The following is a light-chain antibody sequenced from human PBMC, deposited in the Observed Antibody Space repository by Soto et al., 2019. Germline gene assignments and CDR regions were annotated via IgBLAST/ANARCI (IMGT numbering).Light chain of an antibody. Sequence: EIVLTQSPGTLSLSPGERATLACRASQSVSSSYLDWYQQKPVQAPRLLIYGASSRATGITDRFSVSGSGTDFTLTISRLETEDFAVYYCQQYYSSPRTVGQGTKVEIK. J-gene: IGKJ1*01. CDR3: QQYYSSPRT. CDR2: GAS. V-gene: IGKV3-20*01. CDR1: QSVSSSY.